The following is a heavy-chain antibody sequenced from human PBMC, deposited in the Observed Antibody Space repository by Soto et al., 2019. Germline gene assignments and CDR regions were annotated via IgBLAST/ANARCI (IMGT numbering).Heavy chain of an antibody. J-gene: IGHJ4*02. V-gene: IGHV3-23*01. D-gene: IGHD5-18*01. CDR2: ISGSGGST. Sequence: GGSLRLSCAASGFTFSSYAMSWVRQAPGKGLEWVSAISGSGGSTYYADSVKGRFTISRDNSKNTLYLQMNSLRAEDKAVYYCEKESGYSYGHFDYWGQGTLVTVSS. CDR1: GFTFSSYA. CDR3: EKESGYSYGHFDY.